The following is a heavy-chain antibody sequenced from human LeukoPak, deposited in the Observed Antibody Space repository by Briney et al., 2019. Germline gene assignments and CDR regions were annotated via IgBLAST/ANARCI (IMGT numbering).Heavy chain of an antibody. Sequence: PGGSLRLSCAASGFTFSSYSMNWVRQAPGKGLEWVANIKQDGSEKYYVDSVKGRFTISRDNAKNSLYLQMNSLRAEDTAVYYCARGISPPRRTYSSGWYGWFDPWGQGTLVTVSS. CDR2: IKQDGSEK. J-gene: IGHJ5*02. V-gene: IGHV3-7*01. D-gene: IGHD6-19*01. CDR1: GFTFSSYS. CDR3: ARGISPPRRTYSSGWYGWFDP.